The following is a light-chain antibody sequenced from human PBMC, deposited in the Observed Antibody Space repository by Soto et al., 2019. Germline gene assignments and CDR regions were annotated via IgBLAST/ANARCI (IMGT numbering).Light chain of an antibody. J-gene: IGLJ1*01. CDR3: SSYRSSSNSYV. V-gene: IGLV2-14*02. CDR1: SSDVGSYDF. CDR2: DVS. Sequence: QSVLTQPAYVSGSPGQSITISCTGTSSDVGSYDFVSWYQQLPGQAPKLIIYDVSDRPSRISNRFSGSKSGTTASLTISGLQAEDEADYFCSSYRSSSNSYVFGTGTKVTVL.